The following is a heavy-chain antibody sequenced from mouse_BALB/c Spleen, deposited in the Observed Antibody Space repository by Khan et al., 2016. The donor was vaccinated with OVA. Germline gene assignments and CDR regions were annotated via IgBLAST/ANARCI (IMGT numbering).Heavy chain of an antibody. CDR2: IDPFSGGT. CDR1: GYSFTSYY. CDR3: TRHGYVAWFTY. D-gene: IGHD2-2*01. J-gene: IGHJ3*01. V-gene: IGHV1S135*01. Sequence: EVQLQQSGPELMKPGASVKISCKASGYSFTSYYIHWVMQSHGTSLEWIGYIDPFSGGTTYNQKFKGKATLTVDKSSSTASLHLSNPTSEDSAVYYCTRHGYVAWFTYWGQGTLVTVSA.